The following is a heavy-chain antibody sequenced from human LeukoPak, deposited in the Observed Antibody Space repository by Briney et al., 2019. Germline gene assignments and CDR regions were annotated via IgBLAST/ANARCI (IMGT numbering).Heavy chain of an antibody. J-gene: IGHJ4*02. D-gene: IGHD3-10*01. CDR1: GFTFDDYA. CDR3: AKDIGFFSGGHFDY. CDR2: ISWNSGSI. Sequence: GGSLRLSCAASGFTFDDYAMHWVRQAPGRGLEWVSGISWNSGSIGYADSVKGRFTISRDNAKNSLYLQMNSLRAEDTALYYCAKDIGFFSGGHFDYWGQGTLVTVSS. V-gene: IGHV3-9*01.